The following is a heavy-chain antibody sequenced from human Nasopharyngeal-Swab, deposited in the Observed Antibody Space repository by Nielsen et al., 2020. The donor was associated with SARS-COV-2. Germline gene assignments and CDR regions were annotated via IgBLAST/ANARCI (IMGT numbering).Heavy chain of an antibody. V-gene: IGHV1-18*01. CDR3: ARDPSTLRGSNWFDY. J-gene: IGHJ4*02. CDR2: ISAYNGNT. D-gene: IGHD1-26*01. Sequence: ASLKVSCKASGYTFTSYGISWVRQAPGQGLEWMGWISAYNGNTNYAQKLQGRVTMTTDTSTSTAYMELRSLRSDDTAVYYCARDPSTLRGSNWFDYWGQGTLVTVSS. CDR1: GYTFTSYG.